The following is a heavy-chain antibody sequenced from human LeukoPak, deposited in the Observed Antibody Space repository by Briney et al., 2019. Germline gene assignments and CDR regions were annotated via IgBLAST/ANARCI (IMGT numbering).Heavy chain of an antibody. Sequence: PGGSLRLSCAASGFTVSSNYMSWVRQAPGKGLEWVSIIYSGGSRYYADSVKGRFTISRDNSKNTLYLQMNTLRAEDTAVYYCAKFRRDRRDGYNPYFDYWGQGTLVTVSS. J-gene: IGHJ4*02. CDR2: IYSGGSR. CDR1: GFTVSSNY. D-gene: IGHD5-24*01. V-gene: IGHV3-53*01. CDR3: AKFRRDRRDGYNPYFDY.